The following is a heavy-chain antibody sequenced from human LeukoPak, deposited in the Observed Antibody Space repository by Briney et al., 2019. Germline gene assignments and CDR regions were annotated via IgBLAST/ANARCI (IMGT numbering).Heavy chain of an antibody. V-gene: IGHV3-21*01. J-gene: IGHJ4*02. CDR2: ITSGSSYI. D-gene: IGHD3-3*01. CDR3: ARDRTTYYDFWSGYANFDY. Sequence: KPGGSLRLSCAASGFTFSSYGMSWVRQAPGKGLEWVSSITSGSSYIYYADSVKGRFTISRDNSKNTLYLQMNSLRAEDTAVYYCARDRTTYYDFWSGYANFDYWGQGTLVTVSS. CDR1: GFTFSSYG.